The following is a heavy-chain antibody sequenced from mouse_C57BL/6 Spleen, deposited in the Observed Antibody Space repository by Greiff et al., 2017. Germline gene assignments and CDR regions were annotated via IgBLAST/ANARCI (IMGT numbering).Heavy chain of an antibody. J-gene: IGHJ2*01. CDR2: IYPSDSET. CDR3: ARERDEAFDY. D-gene: IGHD3-3*01. V-gene: IGHV1-61*01. CDR1: GYTFTSYW. Sequence: VQLQQPGAELVRPGSSVKLSCKASGYTFTSYWMAWVKQRPGQGLEWIGNIYPSDSETHYNQKFKDKATLTVDKSSSTAYMQLSSLTSEDSAVYYCARERDEAFDYWGQGTTLTVSS.